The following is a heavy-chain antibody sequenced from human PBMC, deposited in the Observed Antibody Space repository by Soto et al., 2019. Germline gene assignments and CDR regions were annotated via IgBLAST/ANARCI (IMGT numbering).Heavy chain of an antibody. J-gene: IGHJ4*02. CDR1: GFTFSIYW. CDR2: INQDGSEK. CDR3: ARDYPGGSYYDY. V-gene: IGHV3-7*03. D-gene: IGHD1-26*01. Sequence: PGGSLRLSCAASGFTFSIYWMSWVRQAPGKGLEWVARINQDGSEKYYVDSVKGRFTISRDNAKNSLYLQMNSLRAEDTAVYYCARDYPGGSYYDYWGQGTLVTVSS.